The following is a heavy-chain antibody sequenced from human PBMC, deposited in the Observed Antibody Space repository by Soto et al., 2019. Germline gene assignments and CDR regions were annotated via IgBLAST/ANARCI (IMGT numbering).Heavy chain of an antibody. J-gene: IGHJ5*02. CDR2: INSDASHT. CDR1: GFTFSTYW. V-gene: IGHV3-74*01. D-gene: IGHD2-2*01. Sequence: EVQLVESGGGLVQPGGSLRLSCAASGFTFSTYWMHWIRQVPGKGLEWVSRINSDASHTYYADSLKGRFTISRDNAKNTLHLEMNSLRAEDTAVYYCVRDGHCIITSCYGNRFDPWGQGTLVTVSS. CDR3: VRDGHCIITSCYGNRFDP.